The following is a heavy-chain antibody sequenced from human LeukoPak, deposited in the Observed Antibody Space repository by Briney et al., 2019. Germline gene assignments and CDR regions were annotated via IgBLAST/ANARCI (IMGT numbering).Heavy chain of an antibody. J-gene: IGHJ5*02. CDR2: ISSSSYI. CDR1: GFTFSSYS. Sequence: PGGSLRLSCAASGFTFSSYSMNWVRQAPGKGLEWVSSISSSSYIYYADSVKGRFTISRDNAKNSLYLQMNSQRAEDTAVYYCARDHLANLASRLFDPWGQGSLVTVSS. D-gene: IGHD3-3*01. CDR3: ARDHLANLASRLFDP. V-gene: IGHV3-21*04.